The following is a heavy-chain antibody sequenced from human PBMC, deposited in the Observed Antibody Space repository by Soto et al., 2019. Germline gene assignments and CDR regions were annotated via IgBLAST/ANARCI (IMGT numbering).Heavy chain of an antibody. CDR2: ISGSGGST. J-gene: IGHJ4*02. CDR3: AKDSGYSSSWYAY. D-gene: IGHD6-13*01. V-gene: IGHV3-23*01. CDR1: GFTFSSYA. Sequence: EVQLLESGGGLVQPGGSLRLSCAASGFTFSSYAMSWVRQDPGKGLEWVSAISGSGGSTYYADSVKGRFTISRDNSKNTLYLQMNSLSAEDTAVYYCAKDSGYSSSWYAYWGQGTLVTVS.